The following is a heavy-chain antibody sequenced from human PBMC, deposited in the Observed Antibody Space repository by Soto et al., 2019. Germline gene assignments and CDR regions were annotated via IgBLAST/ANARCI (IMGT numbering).Heavy chain of an antibody. CDR2: FSGTTSST. V-gene: IGHV3-23*01. CDR3: AKGQKWELPFDY. CDR1: GFIFSSYA. Sequence: GSLRLSCAASGFIFSSYAMSRVRQAPGKGLEWVSAFSGTTSSTYYAASVKGRFTTSRDNSKNTLYLQMNSLKAEDTAVYYCAKGQKWELPFDYWGQGALVTVSS. J-gene: IGHJ4*02. D-gene: IGHD1-26*01.